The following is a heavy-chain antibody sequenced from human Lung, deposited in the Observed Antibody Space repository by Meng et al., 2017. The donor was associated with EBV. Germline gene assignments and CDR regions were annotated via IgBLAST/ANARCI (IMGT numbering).Heavy chain of an antibody. CDR1: GGSFSGYY. J-gene: IGHJ1*01. CDR2: INHSGST. CDR3: ARDEGGNSERGFQH. V-gene: IGHV4-34*01. D-gene: IGHD4-23*01. Sequence: QVKLQQWGAGLLKPSETLSLTCAVYGGSFSGYYWSWIRQPPGKGLEWIGEINHSGSTNYNPSLKSRVTIPVDTSKNQFSLKLSSVTAADTAVYYCARDEGGNSERGFQHWGQGTLVTVSS.